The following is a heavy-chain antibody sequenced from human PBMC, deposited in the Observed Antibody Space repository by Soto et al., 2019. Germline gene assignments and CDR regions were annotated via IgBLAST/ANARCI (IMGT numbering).Heavy chain of an antibody. CDR1: GGTFSSYA. V-gene: IGHV1-69*06. CDR3: ARGANVPARLMYPGFDP. D-gene: IGHD6-6*01. J-gene: IGHJ5*02. Sequence: SVKVSCKASGGTFSSYAISWVRQAPGQGLEWMGGIIPIFGTANYAQKFQGRLTITADKSTSTAYMELSSLRSEDTAVYYCARGANVPARLMYPGFDPWGQGTLITVSS. CDR2: IIPIFGTA.